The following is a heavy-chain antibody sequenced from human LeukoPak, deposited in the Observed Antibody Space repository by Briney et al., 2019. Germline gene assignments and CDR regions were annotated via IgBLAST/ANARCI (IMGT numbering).Heavy chain of an antibody. V-gene: IGHV4-59*11. Sequence: SETLSLTCIVSGASISSHYWSWIRQPPGKRLEWIGYVDHDGTTNQNPSLKSRVAISIDTSRNQMSLKLYSMTAADTAMYYCARGSTRADDYWGQGILVTVS. D-gene: IGHD2/OR15-2a*01. CDR1: GASISSHY. J-gene: IGHJ4*02. CDR2: VDHDGTT. CDR3: ARGSTRADDY.